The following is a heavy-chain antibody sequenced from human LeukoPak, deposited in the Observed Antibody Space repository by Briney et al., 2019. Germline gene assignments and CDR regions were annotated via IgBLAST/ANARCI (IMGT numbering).Heavy chain of an antibody. CDR1: GFPFSAYD. V-gene: IGHV3-13*01. CDR2: FGSAGDT. CDR3: VRGALPGDNWYFDL. Sequence: GGSLRLSCATSGFPFSAYDMHWVRQAPGKGLEWVSAFGSAGDTYYPGAVKGRFTNSRDYAKNSLFLQMNSLRAGDTAVYFCVRGALPGDNWYFDLWGRGTLVTVSS. J-gene: IGHJ2*01.